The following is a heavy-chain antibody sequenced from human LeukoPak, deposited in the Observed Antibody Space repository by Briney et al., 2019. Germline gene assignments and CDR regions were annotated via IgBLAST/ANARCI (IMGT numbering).Heavy chain of an antibody. V-gene: IGHV3-21*01. CDR1: GFTFSSYS. CDR2: ISSSSSYI. D-gene: IGHD3-22*01. Sequence: GGSLRLSCAASGFTFSSYSMNWVRQAPGKGLEWVSSISSSSSYIYYADSVEGRFTISRDNAKNSLYLQMNSLRAEDTAVYYCAEDGAPFTMIGHFDYWGQGTLVTVSS. CDR3: AEDGAPFTMIGHFDY. J-gene: IGHJ4*02.